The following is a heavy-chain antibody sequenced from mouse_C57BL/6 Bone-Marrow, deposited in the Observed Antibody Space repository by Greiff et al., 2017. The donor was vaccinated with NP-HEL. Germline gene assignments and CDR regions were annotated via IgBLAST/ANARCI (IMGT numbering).Heavy chain of an antibody. V-gene: IGHV1-39*01. J-gene: IGHJ1*03. D-gene: IGHD1-1*01. CDR2: INPNYGTT. CDR1: GYSFTDYN. CDR3: ARPYYYGLNWYFDV. Sequence: VQLKQSGPELVKPGASVKISCKASGYSFTDYNMNWVKQSNGKSLEWIGVINPNYGTTSYNQKFKGKATLTVDQSSSTAYMQLNSLTSEDSAVYYCARPYYYGLNWYFDVWGTGTTVTASS.